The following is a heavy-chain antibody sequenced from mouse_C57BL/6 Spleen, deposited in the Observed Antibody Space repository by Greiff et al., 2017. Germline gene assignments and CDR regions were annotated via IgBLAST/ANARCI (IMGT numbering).Heavy chain of an antibody. CDR2: IRSKSNNYAT. V-gene: IGHV10-1*01. D-gene: IGHD1-1*01. CDR1: GFSFNTYA. J-gene: IGHJ1*03. CDR3: VRHEGSSWYFDV. Sequence: EVKVEESGGGLVQPKGSLKLSCAASGFSFNTYAMNWVRQAPGKGLEWVARIRSKSNNYATYYADSVKDRFTISRDDSESMLYLQMNNLKTEDTAMYYCVRHEGSSWYFDVWGTGTTVTVSS.